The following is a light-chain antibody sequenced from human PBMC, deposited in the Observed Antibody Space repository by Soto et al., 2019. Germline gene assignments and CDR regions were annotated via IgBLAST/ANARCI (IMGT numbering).Light chain of an antibody. J-gene: IGKJ2*01. Sequence: EIVLTQSPGTLSLSPGERATLSCRASQSVNGNYLTWYQQKPGQAPRLLIYGASSSATSSPESFSGSGSGTDFTLTISRLEPEDFAVYYCQQYGSSFRYTFGQGTKLEIK. V-gene: IGKV3-20*01. CDR1: QSVNGNY. CDR3: QQYGSSFRYT. CDR2: GAS.